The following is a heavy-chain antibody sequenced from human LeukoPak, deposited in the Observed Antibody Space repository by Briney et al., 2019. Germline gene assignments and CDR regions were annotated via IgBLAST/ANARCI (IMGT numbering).Heavy chain of an antibody. CDR3: VKDLTGTWSFDY. CDR2: IGPNGAST. CDR1: GFTFSNHF. J-gene: IGHJ4*02. D-gene: IGHD3-9*01. Sequence: GGSLRLSCSTPGFTFSNHFMHWVRQAPGKGLEYVSSIGPNGASTLYADSVKGRFTISRDNSKNALYLQLTSLRLEDTALYYCVKDLTGTWSFDYGGQGTLVTVS. V-gene: IGHV3-64D*06.